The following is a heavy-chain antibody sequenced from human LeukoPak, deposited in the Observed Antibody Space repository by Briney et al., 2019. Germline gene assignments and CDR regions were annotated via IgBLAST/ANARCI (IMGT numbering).Heavy chain of an antibody. Sequence: GSLRLSCAASGFTFSSYSMNWVRQAPGKGREWIGEINHSGGTNYNPSLKSRVTISVDTSKNQFSLKLSSVTAADTAVYYCARCTKVVVAATRTLDYYYYYMDVWGQRDHGHRLL. D-gene: IGHD2-15*01. CDR3: ARCTKVVVAATRTLDYYYYYMDV. CDR2: INHSGGT. V-gene: IGHV4-34*01. J-gene: IGHJ6*03. CDR1: GFTFSSYS.